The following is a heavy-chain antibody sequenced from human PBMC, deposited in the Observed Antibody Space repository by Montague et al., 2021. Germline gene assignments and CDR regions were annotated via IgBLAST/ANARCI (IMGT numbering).Heavy chain of an antibody. CDR2: TWYDGNNK. J-gene: IGHJ6*03. V-gene: IGHV3-33*06. CDR3: AKNPKKGYYYYMDV. Sequence: SLRLSCAASGFTFSRYAMHWVRQAPGKGLEWVAVTWYDGNNKYYADSVKGRFTISRDNSKNTLYLQMNSLRAEDTAIYYCAKNPKKGYYYYMDVWGKGTTVTVSS. CDR1: GFTFSRYA.